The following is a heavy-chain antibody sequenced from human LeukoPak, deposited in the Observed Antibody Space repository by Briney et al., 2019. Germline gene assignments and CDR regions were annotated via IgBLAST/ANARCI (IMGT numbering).Heavy chain of an antibody. D-gene: IGHD2-21*01. V-gene: IGHV4-59*08. J-gene: IGHJ6*02. CDR3: ARHPVLLSGMDV. Sequence: SETLSLTCTVSGDSLRTYSWSWIRQSPGKGLEWIGYIDYTGSTNYNPSLKSRVTISVDTSKNHFSLKLTSVTAADTAVYYCARHPVLLSGMDVWGQGTTVTVSS. CDR1: GDSLRTYS. CDR2: IDYTGST.